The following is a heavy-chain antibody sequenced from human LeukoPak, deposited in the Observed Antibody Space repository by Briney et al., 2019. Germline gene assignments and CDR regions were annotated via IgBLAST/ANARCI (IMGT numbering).Heavy chain of an antibody. CDR2: IKQDGSEK. V-gene: IGHV3-7*01. D-gene: IGHD5-18*01. CDR1: GFTFSNYW. Sequence: PGGSLRLSCAASGFTFSNYWMSWVRQAPGKGLEWVANIKQDGSEKFYMDSVKGRFTISRDNAKNSLYLQMNNLRAEDTAVYYCARDRTGYSYGKGTVYWGQGTLVTVSS. J-gene: IGHJ4*02. CDR3: ARDRTGYSYGKGTVY.